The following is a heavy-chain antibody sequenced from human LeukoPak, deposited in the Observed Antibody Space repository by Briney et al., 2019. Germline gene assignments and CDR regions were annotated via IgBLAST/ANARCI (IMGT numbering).Heavy chain of an antibody. D-gene: IGHD2/OR15-2a*01. V-gene: IGHV3-48*01. Sequence: GGSLRLSCAASGFVFSSYSMNWVRQAPGKGLEWVSFLIVGNGNQHYADSVKGRFTISRDDAKNSLYLQMNSLRAEDTAVYYCARDILSQGPDAFDIWGQGTMVTVSS. CDR3: ARDILSQGPDAFDI. CDR2: LIVGNGNQ. CDR1: GFVFSSYS. J-gene: IGHJ3*02.